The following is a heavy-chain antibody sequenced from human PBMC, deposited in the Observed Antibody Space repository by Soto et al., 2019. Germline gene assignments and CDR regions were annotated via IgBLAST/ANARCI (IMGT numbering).Heavy chain of an antibody. D-gene: IGHD1-26*01. V-gene: IGHV3-53*01. CDR1: GFVDDRTY. Sequence: GGSLRLSCAASGFVDDRTYMTWVRQAPGKGLEWVSVIYSGGGTYYADSVEGRFTISRDTSKNTLHLQMNDLRAEDTALYYCARGGVQDAFDIWGQGTMVTVSS. CDR3: ARGGVQDAFDI. J-gene: IGHJ3*02. CDR2: IYSGGGT.